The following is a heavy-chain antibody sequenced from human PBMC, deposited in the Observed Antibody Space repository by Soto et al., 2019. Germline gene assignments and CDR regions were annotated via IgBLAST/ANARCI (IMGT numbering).Heavy chain of an antibody. D-gene: IGHD2-2*01. CDR3: AKSRDAYNFYFYYGMDV. Sequence: QVQLVESGGGVVQAGRSLRLSCAASGFTFSNYGMHWVRQTPGKGLEWVALILYDGSNKYYADSVKGRFTISRDNSKNTLYLQVSSLRAEDKAVYYCAKSRDAYNFYFYYGMDVWGQGTTVTVSS. J-gene: IGHJ6*02. CDR1: GFTFSNYG. CDR2: ILYDGSNK. V-gene: IGHV3-30*18.